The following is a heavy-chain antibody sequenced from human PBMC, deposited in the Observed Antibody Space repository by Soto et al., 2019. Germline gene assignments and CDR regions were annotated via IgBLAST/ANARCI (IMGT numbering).Heavy chain of an antibody. V-gene: IGHV4-61*01. CDR2: FYYSGKTT. J-gene: IGHJ6*02. CDR3: ARDGLAGNVTYYYSMDV. Sequence: QVQLQESGPGLVRPSETLSLTCTVSGASVTGSSDYWTWIRQPPGQALEWVGNFYYSGKTTHYNPPLTSRVTTSLDTSKKQSNLTLTSVTAADTAVYYCARDGLAGNVTYYYSMDVWGQGTAVTVTS. CDR1: GASVTGSSDY. D-gene: IGHD1-1*01.